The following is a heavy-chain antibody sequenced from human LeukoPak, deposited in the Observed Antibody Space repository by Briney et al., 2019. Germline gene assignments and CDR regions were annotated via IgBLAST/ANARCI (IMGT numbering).Heavy chain of an antibody. CDR3: ARDFGLPAAMGGNY. Sequence: PGGSLRLSCAAPGFSFAGYGMHWVRQAPGRGLEWVAVITYDGRNKYYADSVKGRFTISRDNSKNTQYLQMNSLRAEDTAVYYCARDFGLPAAMGGNYWGQGTLVTVSS. J-gene: IGHJ4*02. CDR1: GFSFAGYG. V-gene: IGHV3-30*03. CDR2: ITYDGRNK. D-gene: IGHD2-2*01.